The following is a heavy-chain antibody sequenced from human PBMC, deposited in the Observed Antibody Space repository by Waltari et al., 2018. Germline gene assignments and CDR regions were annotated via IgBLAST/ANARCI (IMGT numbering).Heavy chain of an antibody. Sequence: QLRLQESGPGLVKPSDTLSLTCTVSGGSIRSTNYYWGWIRQPPGKGLEWIGSIYYRGNTYYNPSLKSRVTMSADTSKNQFSLKLSSVTAADTAVYYCARHQDWVVVSATWFDPWGQGTLVTVSS. D-gene: IGHD2-21*02. CDR1: GGSIRSTNYY. CDR2: IYYRGNT. V-gene: IGHV4-39*01. CDR3: ARHQDWVVVSATWFDP. J-gene: IGHJ5*02.